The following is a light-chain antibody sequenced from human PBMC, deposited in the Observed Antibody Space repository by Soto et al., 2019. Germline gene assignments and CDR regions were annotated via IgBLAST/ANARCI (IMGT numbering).Light chain of an antibody. V-gene: IGLV2-14*01. CDR2: EVT. J-gene: IGLJ2*01. CDR1: SSDVGGYNY. Sequence: QSAPTPPASVSGSPGQSITISCTGTSSDVGGYNYVSWYQQHPGKAPKLMIYEVTNRPSGVSDRFSASKSGNTASLTISGLQAEDEADYYCSSYTSSSTVVFGGGTSSPS. CDR3: SSYTSSSTVV.